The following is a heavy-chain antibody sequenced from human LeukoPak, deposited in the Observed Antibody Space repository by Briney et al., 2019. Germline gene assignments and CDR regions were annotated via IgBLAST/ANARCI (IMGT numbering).Heavy chain of an antibody. V-gene: IGHV3-21*01. CDR1: GFTFSSYS. CDR2: ISSSSSNI. D-gene: IGHD3-10*01. CDR3: ARAIDVRSDPILLLWFGETSFDP. J-gene: IGHJ5*02. Sequence: PGGSLRLSCAASGFTFSSYSMNWVRQAPGKGLEWVSSISSSSSNIYYADSVKGRFTISRDNAKNSLYLQMNSLRVEDTAVYYCARAIDVRSDPILLLWFGETSFDPWGQGTLVTVSS.